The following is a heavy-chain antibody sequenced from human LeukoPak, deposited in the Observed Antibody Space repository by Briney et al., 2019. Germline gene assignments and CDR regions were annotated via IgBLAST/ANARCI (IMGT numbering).Heavy chain of an antibody. CDR2: IDPSTSYT. J-gene: IGHJ4*02. CDR1: GYRFTTYW. CDR3: ARLQDF. V-gene: IGHV5-10-1*01. Sequence: PGESLKISCKASGYRFTTYWITWVRQLPGKGLEWMGRIDPSTSYTKYNPSFQGHITITADKSINTAYLQWSSLKASDTAMYYCARLQDFWGQGTVVTVSS.